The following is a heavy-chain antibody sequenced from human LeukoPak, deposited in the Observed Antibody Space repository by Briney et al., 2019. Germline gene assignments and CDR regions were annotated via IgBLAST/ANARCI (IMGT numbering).Heavy chain of an antibody. V-gene: IGHV3-9*03. J-gene: IGHJ4*02. CDR3: AKDSRPRFDTSGWYSFDY. CDR2: TSWNSGTI. D-gene: IGHD6-19*01. Sequence: SGGSLRLSCAASGFTFDDYAMHWVRQAPGKGLEWVAGTSWNSGTIAYGDSVKGRFTISRDNAKDSLWLQMNSLRAEDMALYYCAKDSRPRFDTSGWYSFDYWGKGTLVTVSS. CDR1: GFTFDDYA.